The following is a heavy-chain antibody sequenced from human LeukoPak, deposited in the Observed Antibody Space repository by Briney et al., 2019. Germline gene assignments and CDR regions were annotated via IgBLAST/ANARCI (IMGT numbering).Heavy chain of an antibody. CDR1: GFTFNNYG. CDR3: ARVAGITMSIFMDV. D-gene: IGHD3-22*01. Sequence: GKSLRLSCAASGFTFNNYGMHWVRQAPGKGLEWVAVISYDGRNKHYPDSVKGRFTISRDISTDTLWLQMDSLRTEDTAVYYCARVAGITMSIFMDVWGQGTTVTVSS. V-gene: IGHV3-30*03. J-gene: IGHJ6*02. CDR2: ISYDGRNK.